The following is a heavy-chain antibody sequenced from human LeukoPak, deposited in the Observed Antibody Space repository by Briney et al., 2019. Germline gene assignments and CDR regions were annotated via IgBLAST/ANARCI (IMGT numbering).Heavy chain of an antibody. CDR1: AFTFSDYS. V-gene: IGHV3-48*01. CDR3: ARDRIKSGSYYFDY. Sequence: GGSLRLSCAASAFTFSDYSMNWVRQAPGEGLEWVSYISGRSSTIYYADSVKGRFTISRDNAKNSMYLQMNSLRAEDTAVYYCARDRIKSGSYYFDYWGQGTLVTVSS. D-gene: IGHD1-26*01. J-gene: IGHJ4*02. CDR2: ISGRSSTI.